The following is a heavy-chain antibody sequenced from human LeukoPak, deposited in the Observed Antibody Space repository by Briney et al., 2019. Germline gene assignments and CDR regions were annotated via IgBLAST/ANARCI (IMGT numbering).Heavy chain of an antibody. CDR3: ATQRGVILTVWDSYGMDV. CDR1: GFTFSSYS. CDR2: ISSSSSYI. Sequence: PGGSLRLSCAASGFTFSSYSMNWVRQAPGKGLEWVSSISSSSSYIYYADSVKGRFTISRDNAKNSLYLQMNSLRAEDTAVYYCATQRGVILTVWDSYGMDVWGQGTTVTVSS. V-gene: IGHV3-21*01. D-gene: IGHD3-9*01. J-gene: IGHJ6*02.